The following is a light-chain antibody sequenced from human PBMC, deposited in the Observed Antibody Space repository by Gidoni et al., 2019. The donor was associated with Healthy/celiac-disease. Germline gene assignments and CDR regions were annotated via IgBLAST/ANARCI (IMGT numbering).Light chain of an antibody. CDR1: QSVSSSY. Sequence: EIVLTQSPGTLSLSPGERATLPCRASQSVSSSYLAWYQQKPGQAPRLLIYGGSSRATGIPDRFSGSGSGTDFTLTISRLEPEDFAVYYCQQYGSSPFTFGPGTKVDIK. J-gene: IGKJ3*01. V-gene: IGKV3-20*01. CDR3: QQYGSSPFT. CDR2: GGS.